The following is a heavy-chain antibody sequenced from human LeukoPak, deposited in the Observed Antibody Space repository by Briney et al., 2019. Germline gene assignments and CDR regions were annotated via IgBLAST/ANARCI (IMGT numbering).Heavy chain of an antibody. Sequence: GGSLRLSCAASGFTVSGNYMNWARQAPGKGLEWVSIIYSGDTTYYADSVKGRFTISRDNSKNTLFLQMNSLRGEDTAVYYCAREKSGYMDVWGKGTTVTVSS. CDR3: AREKSGYMDV. J-gene: IGHJ6*03. D-gene: IGHD3-10*01. V-gene: IGHV3-66*02. CDR2: IYSGDTT. CDR1: GFTVSGNY.